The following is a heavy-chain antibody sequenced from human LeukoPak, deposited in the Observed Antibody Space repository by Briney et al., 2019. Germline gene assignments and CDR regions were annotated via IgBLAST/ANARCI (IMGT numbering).Heavy chain of an antibody. D-gene: IGHD6-13*01. CDR3: AKDRISIAADFDY. CDR2: ISGSGGST. J-gene: IGHJ4*02. Sequence: GGSLRLSCAASGXXFXSYAMSWVRQAXXXXXXXVSAISGSGGSTYYADSVKGRFTISRDNSKNTLYLQMNSLRAEDTAVYYCAKDRISIAADFDYWGQGTLVTVSS. V-gene: IGHV3-23*01. CDR1: GXXFXSYA.